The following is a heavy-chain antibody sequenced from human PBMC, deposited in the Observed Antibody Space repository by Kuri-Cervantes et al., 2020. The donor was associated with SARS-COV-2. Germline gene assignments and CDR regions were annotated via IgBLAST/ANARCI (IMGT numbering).Heavy chain of an antibody. Sequence: SVKVSCKASGGTFSSYAISWVRQAPGQGLEWMGGIIPILGIANYAQKFQGRVTITADKSTSTAYMELSSLRSEDTAVYYCARDGIAVAAAGYYYGMDVWGQGTTVTVSS. J-gene: IGHJ6*02. V-gene: IGHV1-69*10. CDR1: GGTFSSYA. D-gene: IGHD6-19*01. CDR3: ARDGIAVAAAGYYYGMDV. CDR2: IIPILGIA.